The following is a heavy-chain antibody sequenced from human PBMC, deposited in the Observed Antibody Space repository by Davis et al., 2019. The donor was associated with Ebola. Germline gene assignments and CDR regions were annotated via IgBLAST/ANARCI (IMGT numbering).Heavy chain of an antibody. CDR1: GFTFSSYS. CDR2: ISSSSSYI. Sequence: PGGSLRLSCAASGFTFSSYSMNWVRQAPGKGLEWVSSISSSSSYIYYADSVKGRFTISRDNAKNSLYLQMNSLRAEDTAVYYCARDLLETYYYDSSGSHWGQGTLVTVSS. CDR3: ARDLLETYYYDSSGSH. D-gene: IGHD3-22*01. V-gene: IGHV3-21*01. J-gene: IGHJ4*02.